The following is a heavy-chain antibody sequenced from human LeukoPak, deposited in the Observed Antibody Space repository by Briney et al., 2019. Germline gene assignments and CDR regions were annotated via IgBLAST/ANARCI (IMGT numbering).Heavy chain of an antibody. J-gene: IGHJ5*02. CDR1: GGSISSYY. Sequence: SETLSLTCTVSGGSISSYYWGWIRQPPGKGLEWIGSIYYSGTTYYSPSLKSRVTISLDTSKNQFSLNLSSVTAADTAVYYCARTSGPWGNWFDPWGQGTLVTVSS. D-gene: IGHD5-12*01. CDR2: IYYSGTT. CDR3: ARTSGPWGNWFDP. V-gene: IGHV4-39*01.